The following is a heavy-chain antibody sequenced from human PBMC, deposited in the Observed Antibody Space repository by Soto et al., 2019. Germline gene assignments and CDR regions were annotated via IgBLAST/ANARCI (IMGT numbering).Heavy chain of an antibody. D-gene: IGHD3-3*01. CDR1: GGSISSGGYY. CDR3: AWLCCGITIFVSYYGMDV. CDR2: IYYSGST. J-gene: IGHJ6*02. V-gene: IGHV4-31*03. Sequence: SETLSLTCTVSGGSISSGGYYWSWIRQHPGKGLEWIGYIYYSGSTYYNPSLKSRVTISVDTSKNQFSLKLSSVSAADTALYYCAWLCCGITIFVSYYGMDVWGQGTTVTVSS.